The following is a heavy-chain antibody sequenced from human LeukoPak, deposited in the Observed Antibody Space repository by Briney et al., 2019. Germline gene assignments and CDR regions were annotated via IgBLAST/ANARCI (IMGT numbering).Heavy chain of an antibody. J-gene: IGHJ5*02. Sequence: TSQTLSLTCTVSGVSITNIYSYWSWSRQAPGKGPEWIGYIYYDGSAYYSSSLKSRVFISVDTSRNQFPLRLTSVTAADTAVYYCARCHVRPGAGEGNWLDPWGQGILVAVSS. CDR3: ARCHVRPGAGEGNWLDP. CDR2: IYYDGSA. V-gene: IGHV4-30-4*01. CDR1: GVSITNIYSY. D-gene: IGHD6-13*01.